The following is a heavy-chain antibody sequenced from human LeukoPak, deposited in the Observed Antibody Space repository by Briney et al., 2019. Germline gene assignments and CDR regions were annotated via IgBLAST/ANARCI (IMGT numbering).Heavy chain of an antibody. CDR3: ARDTQDIVVVPAALYYYMDV. D-gene: IGHD2-2*01. CDR2: INPNSGNR. CDR1: GYTFTTLD. V-gene: IGHV1-8*02. Sequence: ASVTVSCKASGYTFTTLDINWVRQAPGQGLEWMGWINPNSGNRGYAQKLQGRVTMTTDTSTSTAYMELRSLRSEDTAVYYCARDTQDIVVVPAALYYYMDVWGKGTTVTVSS. J-gene: IGHJ6*03.